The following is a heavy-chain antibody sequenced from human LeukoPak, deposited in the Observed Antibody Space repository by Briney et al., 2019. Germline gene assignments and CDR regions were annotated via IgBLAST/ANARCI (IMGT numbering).Heavy chain of an antibody. CDR2: INHSGST. V-gene: IGHV4-34*01. Sequence: PSETLSLTCAVYGGSFSGYYWSWIRQPPGKGLEWIGEINHSGSTNYNPSLKSRVTISVDTSKNQFSLKLSSVTAADTAVYYCARGEGYGDYLGAFDIWGQGTMVTVSS. CDR3: ARGEGYGDYLGAFDI. D-gene: IGHD4-17*01. CDR1: GGSFSGYY. J-gene: IGHJ3*02.